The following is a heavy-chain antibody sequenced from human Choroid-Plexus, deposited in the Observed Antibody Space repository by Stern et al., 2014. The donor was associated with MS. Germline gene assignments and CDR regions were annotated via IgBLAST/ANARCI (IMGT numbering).Heavy chain of an antibody. J-gene: IGHJ6*02. Sequence: QVQLVQSGAEVKKLGASVKVSCKTSGYIFTGYYIHWVRQAPGQGLEWMAWINPKTGGTKYAQKFQGRVTMSRDTSISTAYVELSSLTSDDTAVYYCARDQRGITIFGVVTDYYYLGMDVWGQGTTVTVSS. V-gene: IGHV1-2*02. CDR1: GYIFTGYY. CDR3: ARDQRGITIFGVVTDYYYLGMDV. D-gene: IGHD3-3*01. CDR2: INPKTGGT.